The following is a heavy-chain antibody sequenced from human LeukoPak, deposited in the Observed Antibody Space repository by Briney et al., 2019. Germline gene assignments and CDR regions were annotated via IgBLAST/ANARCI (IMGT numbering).Heavy chain of an antibody. D-gene: IGHD2-15*01. Sequence: PGRSLRLSCAASGFTFSTYAMHWVRQVPGKGLEWVSGINWSGVITDYADSVRGRFTISRDNAKSSLYLQMNSLRAEDTALYYCARDQGQGVDFFDFWGQGVLVTVSS. CDR3: ARDQGQGVDFFDF. V-gene: IGHV3-20*04. CDR2: INWSGVIT. J-gene: IGHJ4*02. CDR1: GFTFSTYA.